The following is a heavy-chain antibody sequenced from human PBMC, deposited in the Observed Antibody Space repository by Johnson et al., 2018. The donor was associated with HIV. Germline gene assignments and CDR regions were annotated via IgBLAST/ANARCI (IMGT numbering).Heavy chain of an antibody. CDR1: GFTFDDYG. Sequence: VQLVESVGGVVRPGGSLRLSCAASGFTFDDYGMSWVRQGPGKGLEWVSGINWNGGGTGYADSVKGRFTISRDNAKNSLYMQMNSLRAEDTALYYCAIYEAAAAGYAFDIWGQGTMVTVSS. V-gene: IGHV3-20*04. J-gene: IGHJ3*02. CDR3: AIYEAAAAGYAFDI. CDR2: INWNGGGT. D-gene: IGHD6-13*01.